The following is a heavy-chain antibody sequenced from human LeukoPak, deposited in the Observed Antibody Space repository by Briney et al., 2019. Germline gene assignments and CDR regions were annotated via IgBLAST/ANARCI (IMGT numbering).Heavy chain of an antibody. CDR2: INHSGST. D-gene: IGHD6-13*01. Sequence: PSETLSLTCAVYGGSFNGYYWSWIRQPPGKGLEWIGEINHSGSTNYNPSLKSRVTISVDTSKDQFSLKLSSVTAADTAVYYCARGLSYSSSWFQHWGQGTLVTVSS. J-gene: IGHJ1*01. V-gene: IGHV4-34*01. CDR1: GGSFNGYY. CDR3: ARGLSYSSSWFQH.